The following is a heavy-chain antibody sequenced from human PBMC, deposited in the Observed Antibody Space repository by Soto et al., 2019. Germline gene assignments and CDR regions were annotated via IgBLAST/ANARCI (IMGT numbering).Heavy chain of an antibody. Sequence: QVQLQESGPGLVKPSQTLSLTCTVSGGSISSGGYYWSWIRQHPGKGLEWIGYIYYSGSTYYKPSLKSRVTKAVDTSKNQFSLKLSAVTAADTALHYSAGERMTTVTTSPWSDPWGEGSRVTVSS. V-gene: IGHV4-31*03. CDR3: AGERMTTVTTSPWSDP. CDR1: GGSISSGGYY. D-gene: IGHD4-17*01. J-gene: IGHJ5*02. CDR2: IYYSGST.